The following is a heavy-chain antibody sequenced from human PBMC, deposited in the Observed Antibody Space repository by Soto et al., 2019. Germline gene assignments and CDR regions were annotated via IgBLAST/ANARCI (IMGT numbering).Heavy chain of an antibody. CDR1: GFTFSDYG. V-gene: IGHV3-33*01. Sequence: QVQLVESGGGVVQPGTSLRLSCVGSGFTFSDYGMHWVRQAPGKGLDWLALIWYDGSNKEYEDSVKGRFTISRDNSKNTLYLQLNSLRADDTAVYYCARLLGTYGDYLPDYWGQGTLVTVSS. CDR2: IWYDGSNK. D-gene: IGHD4-17*01. J-gene: IGHJ4*02. CDR3: ARLLGTYGDYLPDY.